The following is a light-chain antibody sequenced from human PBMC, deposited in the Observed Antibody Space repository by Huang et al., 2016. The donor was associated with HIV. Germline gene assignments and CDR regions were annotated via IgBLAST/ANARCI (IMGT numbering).Light chain of an antibody. CDR2: GAS. CDR3: QQYNNWPPWT. J-gene: IGKJ1*01. V-gene: IGKV3-15*01. CDR1: QSVDSN. Sequence: EIVMTQSPATLSVSPGERATLSCRASQSVDSNLAWYQQKPGQGPRLLVFGASTRATGVPARFCGGGSGRKVTLIISSLQSEDFAVYYCQQYNNWPPWTFGQGTKVEIK.